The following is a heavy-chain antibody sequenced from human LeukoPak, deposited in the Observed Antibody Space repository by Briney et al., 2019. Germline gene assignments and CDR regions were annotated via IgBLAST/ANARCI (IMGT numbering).Heavy chain of an antibody. J-gene: IGHJ4*02. V-gene: IGHV3-33*01. Sequence: GGSLRLSCAASGFTFSSYGMHWVRQAPGKGLEWVAVIWYDGSNKYYADSVEGRFTISRDNSKNTLYLQMNSLRAEDTAVYYCARDLGAAAGTGYWGQGTLVTVSS. CDR3: ARDLGAAAGTGY. D-gene: IGHD6-13*01. CDR1: GFTFSSYG. CDR2: IWYDGSNK.